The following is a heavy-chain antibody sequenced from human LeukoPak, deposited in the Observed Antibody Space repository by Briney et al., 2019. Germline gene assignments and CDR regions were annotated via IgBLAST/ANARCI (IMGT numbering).Heavy chain of an antibody. J-gene: IGHJ4*02. CDR1: GGSFSGYS. CDR3: ARGDSSGYYYAHFDY. D-gene: IGHD3-22*01. CDR2: IYHSGST. V-gene: IGHV4-30-2*01. Sequence: SETLSLTCAVYGGSFSGYSWSWIRQPPGEGLEWIGYIYHSGSTYYNPSLKSRVTISVDRSKNQFSLKLSSVTAADTAVYYCARGDSSGYYYAHFDYWGQGTLVTVSS.